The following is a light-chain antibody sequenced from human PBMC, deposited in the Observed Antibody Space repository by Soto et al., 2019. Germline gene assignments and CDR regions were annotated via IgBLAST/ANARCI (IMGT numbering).Light chain of an antibody. CDR2: GAS. Sequence: EIVLTQSPGTLSLSPGDRATLSCRASQSVSSNYLAWYQQKPGQAPRLRIYGASNRATGIPDRFSGSGSGTDFTLTISRLEPEDFALYYCQRYGTSLPLTFVGGTKVEIK. CDR3: QRYGTSLPLT. J-gene: IGKJ4*01. V-gene: IGKV3-20*01. CDR1: QSVSSNY.